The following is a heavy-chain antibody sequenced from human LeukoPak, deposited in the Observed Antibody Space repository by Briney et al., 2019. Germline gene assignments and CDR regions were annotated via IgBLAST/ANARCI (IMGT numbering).Heavy chain of an antibody. CDR3: ARGGVAGGMDV. D-gene: IGHD6-19*01. CDR2: INSDGYSL. V-gene: IGHV3-74*01. Sequence: GGSLRLSCAASEFTFSSYEMNWVRQAPGKGLEWVSRINSDGYSLGYADSVKGRFTISRDNAKNTLHLQMNSLRAEDTAVYYCARGGVAGGMDVWGQGTTVTVSS. J-gene: IGHJ6*02. CDR1: EFTFSSYE.